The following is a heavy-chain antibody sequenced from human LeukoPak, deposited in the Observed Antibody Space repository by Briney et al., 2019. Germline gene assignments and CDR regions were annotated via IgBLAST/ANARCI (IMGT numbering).Heavy chain of an antibody. Sequence: GGSLRLSCAASGFTFSSYGMHWVRQAPGKGLEWVAVISYDGSNKYYADSVKGRFTISRDNSKNTLYLQMNSLRAEDTAVYYCAKPGTAMVTGDYWGQGTLVTVSS. CDR3: AKPGTAMVTGDY. CDR1: GFTFSSYG. J-gene: IGHJ4*02. CDR2: ISYDGSNK. D-gene: IGHD5-18*01. V-gene: IGHV3-30*18.